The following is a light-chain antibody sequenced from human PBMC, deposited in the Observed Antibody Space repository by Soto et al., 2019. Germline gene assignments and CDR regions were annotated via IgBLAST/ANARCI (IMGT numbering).Light chain of an antibody. CDR2: GAS. CDR3: QHYHNLPPFT. J-gene: IGKJ3*01. Sequence: DIPMTQSPSSLSASVGARVSITCQASQDIRTSLSWFQQKPGRAPKLLIYGASYLETGVPSRFRGSGSGTDFTFTISCLQPEDIATYYCQHYHNLPPFTFGPGTRVDVK. V-gene: IGKV1-33*01. CDR1: QDIRTS.